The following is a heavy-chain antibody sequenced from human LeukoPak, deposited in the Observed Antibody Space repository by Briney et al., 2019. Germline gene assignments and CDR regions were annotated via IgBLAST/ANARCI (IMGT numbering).Heavy chain of an antibody. CDR1: GFTFSDYY. V-gene: IGHV3-11*04. D-gene: IGHD3-22*01. J-gene: IGHJ4*02. Sequence: GGSLRLSCAASGFTFSDYYMSWIRQAPGKGLEWVSYISSSGSTIYYADSVKGRFTISRDNAKNSLYLQMNSLRAEDTAVYYCARDRFNYDSSGYFGCYYWGQGTLVTVSS. CDR3: ARDRFNYDSSGYFGCYY. CDR2: ISSSGSTI.